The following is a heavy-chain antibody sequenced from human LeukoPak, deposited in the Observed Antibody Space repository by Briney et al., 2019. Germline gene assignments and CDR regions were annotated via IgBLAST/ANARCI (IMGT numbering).Heavy chain of an antibody. Sequence: SETLSLTCTVSGGSISSYYWSWIRQPAGKGLEWIGRIYTSGSTNYNPSLKSRVTISVDTSKNQFSLKLSSVTAADTAVYYCARDVEVGYCSGGSCYTRIFDYWGQGTLVTVSS. V-gene: IGHV4-4*07. CDR1: GGSISSYY. D-gene: IGHD2-15*01. J-gene: IGHJ4*02. CDR3: ARDVEVGYCSGGSCYTRIFDY. CDR2: IYTSGST.